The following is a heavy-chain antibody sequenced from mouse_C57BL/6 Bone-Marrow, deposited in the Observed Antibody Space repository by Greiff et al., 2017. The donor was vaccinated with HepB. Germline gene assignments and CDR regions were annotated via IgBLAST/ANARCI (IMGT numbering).Heavy chain of an antibody. J-gene: IGHJ4*01. V-gene: IGHV5-2*01. CDR2: INSDGGST. D-gene: IGHD3-2*02. Sequence: EVMLVESGGGLVQPGESLKLSCESNEYEFPSHDMSWVRKTPEKRLELVAAINSDGGSTYYPDTMERRFIISRDNTKKTLYLQMSSLRSEDTALYYCARHDSGWRSYYAMDYWGQGTAVTVSS. CDR1: EYEFPSHD. CDR3: ARHDSGWRSYYAMDY.